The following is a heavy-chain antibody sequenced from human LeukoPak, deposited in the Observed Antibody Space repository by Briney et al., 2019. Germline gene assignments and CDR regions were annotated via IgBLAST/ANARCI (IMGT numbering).Heavy chain of an antibody. J-gene: IGHJ4*02. CDR2: IYWDDDR. D-gene: IGHD4-17*01. V-gene: IGHV2-5*02. CDR3: AHRSTYGDYRH. Sequence: SGPTLVNPTQTLTLTCTFSGFSLSTSGVGVGWIRQPPGKALGCLALIYWDDDRRYSPSPKSRLTITKDTSKNQVVLTMTNMDPVDTGTYYCAHRSTYGDYRHWGQGTLVTVSS. CDR1: GFSLSTSGVG.